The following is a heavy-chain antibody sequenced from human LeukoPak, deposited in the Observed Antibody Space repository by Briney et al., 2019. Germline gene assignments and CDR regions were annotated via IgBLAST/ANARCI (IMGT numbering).Heavy chain of an antibody. CDR1: GGSISSGDYY. J-gene: IGHJ2*01. Sequence: SETLSLTCTVSGGSISSGDYYWSWIRQPPGKGLEWIGEINHSGSTNYNPSLKSRVTISVDTSKNQFSLKLSSVTAADTAVYYCARESTVTRYFDLWGRGTLVTVSS. V-gene: IGHV4-39*07. CDR2: INHSGST. CDR3: ARESTVTRYFDL. D-gene: IGHD4-17*01.